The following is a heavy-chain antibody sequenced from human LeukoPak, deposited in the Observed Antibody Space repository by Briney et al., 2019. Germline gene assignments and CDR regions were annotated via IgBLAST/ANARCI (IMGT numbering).Heavy chain of an antibody. V-gene: IGHV4-4*07. CDR1: GDSISSYY. Sequence: SETLSLTCTVSGDSISSYYWSWIRQPAGKGLEWIGRIYTSGSTNYNPSLKSRVTMSVDTSKNQFSLKLSSVTAADTAVYYCARKGVTTGAFDIWGQGTMVTVSS. D-gene: IGHD4-17*01. CDR3: ARKGVTTGAFDI. J-gene: IGHJ3*02. CDR2: IYTSGST.